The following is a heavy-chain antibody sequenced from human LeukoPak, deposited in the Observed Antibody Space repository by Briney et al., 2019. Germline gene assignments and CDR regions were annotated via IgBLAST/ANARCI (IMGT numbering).Heavy chain of an antibody. CDR3: ARDEGGGGY. Sequence: PSQTLSLTCAVYGGSFSGYYWNWIRQPPGKGLEWIGEINHSGSTNYNPSLKSRVTISVDTSKNQVSLKLSSVTAADTAVYYCARDEGGGGYWGQGTLVTVSS. V-gene: IGHV4-34*01. CDR2: INHSGST. D-gene: IGHD3-16*01. J-gene: IGHJ4*02. CDR1: GGSFSGYY.